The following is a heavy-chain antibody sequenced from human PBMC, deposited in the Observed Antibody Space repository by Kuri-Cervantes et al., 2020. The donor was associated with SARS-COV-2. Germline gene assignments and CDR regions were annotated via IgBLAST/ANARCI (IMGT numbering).Heavy chain of an antibody. D-gene: IGHD2-2*01. V-gene: IGHV3-21*04. CDR3: ARDLSDSSTPPHDP. CDR2: ISSSSSYI. J-gene: IGHJ5*02. CDR1: GFTFSSYS. Sequence: GESLKISCAASGFTFSSYSTNWVRQAPGKGLEWVSSISSSSSYIYYADSVKGRFTISRDNAKNSLHLQMNSLRAEDTALYYCARDLSDSSTPPHDPWDQGTLVTVSS.